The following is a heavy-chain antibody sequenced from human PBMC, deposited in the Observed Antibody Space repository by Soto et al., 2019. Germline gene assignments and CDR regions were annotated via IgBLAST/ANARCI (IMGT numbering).Heavy chain of an antibody. J-gene: IGHJ4*02. V-gene: IGHV3-23*01. CDR1: AFTFSNYA. CDR2: ISGSGGTT. D-gene: IGHD1-26*01. Sequence: EVQLLESGGGLVQPGGSLRLSCAASAFTFSNYAMTWVRQAPGKGLEWVSTISGSGGTTYYADSVKGRFTISRDNSDNTLYLQMNSLRAEDTAVYYCAKWSTVGASKTVDYWGQGTLVTVSS. CDR3: AKWSTVGASKTVDY.